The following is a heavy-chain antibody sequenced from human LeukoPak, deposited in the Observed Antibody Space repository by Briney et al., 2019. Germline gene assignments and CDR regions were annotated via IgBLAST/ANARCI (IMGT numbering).Heavy chain of an antibody. Sequence: GGSLRLSCAASGFTFSIYSMNWVRQAPGKGLEWVSSISSSGSYIYYADSVKGRFTISRDNAKNSLYLQMNSLRAEDTAVYYCARLTSGYCSSTSCYHPDYWGQGTLVTASS. J-gene: IGHJ4*02. CDR1: GFTFSIYS. D-gene: IGHD2-2*01. CDR3: ARLTSGYCSSTSCYHPDY. CDR2: ISSSGSYI. V-gene: IGHV3-21*01.